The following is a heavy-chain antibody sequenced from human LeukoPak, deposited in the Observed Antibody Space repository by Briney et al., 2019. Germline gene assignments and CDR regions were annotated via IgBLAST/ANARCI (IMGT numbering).Heavy chain of an antibody. Sequence: SQTLSLTCTVYGGSISSGSYYWSWIRQPAGKGLEWIGRIYTSGSTNYNPSLKSRVTISVDTSKNQFSLKLSSVTAADTAVYYCASGYGDAFDIWGQGTMVTVSS. V-gene: IGHV4-61*02. CDR1: GGSISSGSYY. J-gene: IGHJ3*02. CDR3: ASGYGDAFDI. D-gene: IGHD3-22*01. CDR2: IYTSGST.